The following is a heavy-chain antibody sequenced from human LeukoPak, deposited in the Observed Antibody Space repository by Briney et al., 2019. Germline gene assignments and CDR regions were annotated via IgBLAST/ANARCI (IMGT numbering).Heavy chain of an antibody. CDR1: GYTFTSYD. V-gene: IGHV1-8*01. CDR3: ARVTFGGVVADFDY. J-gene: IGHJ4*02. Sequence: ASVKVSCKASGYTFTSYDINWVRQATGQGLEWMGWMNPNSGNTGYAQKFQGRVTMTRNTSISTAYMGLSSLRSEDTAVYYCARVTFGGVVADFDYWGQGTLVTVSS. D-gene: IGHD3-16*02. CDR2: MNPNSGNT.